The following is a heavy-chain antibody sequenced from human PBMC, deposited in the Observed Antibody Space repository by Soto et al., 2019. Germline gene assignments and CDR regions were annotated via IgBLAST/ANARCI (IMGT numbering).Heavy chain of an antibody. CDR3: ARDGGRHSGGIDY. D-gene: IGHD1-26*01. Sequence: QVQLVQSGAEVKKPGSSVKVSCKASGGTFSSYSINWVRLAPGQGLEWMGEIIPIFGTANYAQKFQGRVTITADESTSTAYMELSSLRSEDTAVYYCARDGGRHSGGIDYWGQGTLVPVSS. J-gene: IGHJ4*02. CDR2: IIPIFGTA. V-gene: IGHV1-69*01. CDR1: GGTFSSYS.